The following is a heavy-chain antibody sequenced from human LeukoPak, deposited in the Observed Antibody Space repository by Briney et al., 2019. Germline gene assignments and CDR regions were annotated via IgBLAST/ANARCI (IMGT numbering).Heavy chain of an antibody. V-gene: IGHV1-8*03. CDR2: MTPNSGNT. CDR1: GYTFTSYY. J-gene: IGHJ6*03. Sequence: GASVKLSCKASGYTFTSYYMHWVRQAPGQGLEWMGWMTPNSGNTGYAQKFQGRVTITRNTSISTAYMELSSLRSEDTAVYYCARGIFHKLIWVATVTTFNYYYMDVWGKGTTVTVSS. D-gene: IGHD4-17*01. CDR3: ARGIFHKLIWVATVTTFNYYYMDV.